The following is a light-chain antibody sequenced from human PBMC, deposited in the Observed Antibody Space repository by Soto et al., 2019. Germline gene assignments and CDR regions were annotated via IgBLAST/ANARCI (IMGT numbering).Light chain of an antibody. CDR1: QSILRN. Sequence: IVMTQSPAALSVTPGERATLCCRATQSILRNLAWYQHKPGQPPRLHIYGASTRATGIPGRFSGSGSGTEFTLTISSLQSEDFAVYYCQHYYNWPRTFGQGAKVDI. CDR2: GAS. J-gene: IGKJ1*01. V-gene: IGKV3-15*01. CDR3: QHYYNWPRT.